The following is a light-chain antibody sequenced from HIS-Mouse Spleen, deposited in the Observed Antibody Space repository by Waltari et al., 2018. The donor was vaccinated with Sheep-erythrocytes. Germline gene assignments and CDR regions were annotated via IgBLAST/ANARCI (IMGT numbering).Light chain of an antibody. CDR2: KDS. V-gene: IGLV3-25*03. J-gene: IGLJ1*01. Sequence: SYELTQPPSVSVSPGQTARTTCSGDALPKQYAYWYQQKPGQAPVVVIYKDSERPSGLPERFSGSSSGTTVTLTISGVQAEDEADYYCQSADSSGTYVFGTGTKVTVL. CDR3: QSADSSGTYV. CDR1: ALPKQY.